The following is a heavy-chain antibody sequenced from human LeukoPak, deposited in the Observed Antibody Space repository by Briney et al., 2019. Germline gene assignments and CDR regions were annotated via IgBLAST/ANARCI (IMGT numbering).Heavy chain of an antibody. CDR3: ARTLQYDFIG. CDR2: IKQDGSDK. J-gene: IGHJ4*02. Sequence: GGSLRLSCAASGFTFSSYWMNWVRQAPGKGLEWVANIKQDGSDKYYVDSVKGRFTISRDNANNSLYLQMNSLRPEDTAVYYCARTLQYDFIGWDQGTLVTVSS. CDR1: GFTFSSYW. V-gene: IGHV3-7*05. D-gene: IGHD3-3*01.